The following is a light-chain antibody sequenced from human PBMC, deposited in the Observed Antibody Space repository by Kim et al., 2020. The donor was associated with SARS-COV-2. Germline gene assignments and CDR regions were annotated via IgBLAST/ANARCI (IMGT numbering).Light chain of an antibody. CDR3: QSYDSSLSALYV. CDR1: SSNIGAGYA. V-gene: IGLV1-40*01. J-gene: IGLJ1*01. Sequence: QPVLTQPPSVSGAPGQRVTISCTGSSSNIGAGYAVHWYQQLPGTAPKLLIYANNIRPSGVPDRFSGSKSGTSASLAITGLQAEDEADYYCQSYDSSLSALYVFGTGTKVTVL. CDR2: ANN.